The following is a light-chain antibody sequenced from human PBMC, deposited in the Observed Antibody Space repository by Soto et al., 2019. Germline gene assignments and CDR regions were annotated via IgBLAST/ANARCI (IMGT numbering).Light chain of an antibody. CDR1: QSLLHSNGYNY. CDR2: LGS. J-gene: IGKJ3*01. V-gene: IGKV2-28*01. Sequence: DIVMTQSPLSLPVTPGEPASISCRSSQSLLHSNGYNYLDWYLQKPGQSPQLLIYLGSNRASGVPDRFSGSGSGTDFTLKISRVEAEDVGVYYCMQSLHTPRFGPATKVDIK. CDR3: MQSLHTPR.